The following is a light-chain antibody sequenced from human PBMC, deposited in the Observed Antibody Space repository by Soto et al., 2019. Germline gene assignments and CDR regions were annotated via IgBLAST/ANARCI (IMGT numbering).Light chain of an antibody. V-gene: IGKV3-15*01. J-gene: IGKJ4*01. Sequence: IVMTQSPATLSVSPGERATLSCRASQSVSSNLAWYQQKPGQAPRLLIYDASTRATSIPARFSGSGSGTEFTLTISSLQSEDSAVYYCQHYSKWPLTFGGGTRVEIK. CDR2: DAS. CDR3: QHYSKWPLT. CDR1: QSVSSN.